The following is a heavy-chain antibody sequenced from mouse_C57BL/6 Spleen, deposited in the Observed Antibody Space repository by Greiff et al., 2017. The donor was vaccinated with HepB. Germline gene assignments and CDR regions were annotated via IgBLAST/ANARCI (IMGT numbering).Heavy chain of an antibody. CDR1: GYTFTSYW. J-gene: IGHJ3*01. CDR3: ARRDTQFAY. CDR2: IDPSDSYT. V-gene: IGHV1-59*01. Sequence: QVQLQQPGAELVRPGTSVKLSCKASGYTFTSYWMHWVKQRPGQGLEWIGVIDPSDSYTNYNQKFKGKATLTVDTSSSTAYMQLSSLTSEDSAVYYCARRDTQFAYWGQGTLVTVSA. D-gene: IGHD5-1-1*01.